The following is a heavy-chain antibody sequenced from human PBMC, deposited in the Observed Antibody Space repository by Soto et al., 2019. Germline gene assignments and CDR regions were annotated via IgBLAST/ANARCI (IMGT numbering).Heavy chain of an antibody. V-gene: IGHV1-69*12. CDR2: IFPVFGTA. Sequence: QVQLVQSGAEVKKPGSLVRVSCKASGDTFSRYSISWVRQAPGQGLEWMGGIFPVFGTATYAQKFQGRVLIIADESTTTAYMELTSLTSEDTAVYYRAVGPSAAAWYSHGMDVWGQGTTLTVSS. D-gene: IGHD2-2*01. J-gene: IGHJ6*02. CDR1: GDTFSRYS. CDR3: AVGPSAAAWYSHGMDV.